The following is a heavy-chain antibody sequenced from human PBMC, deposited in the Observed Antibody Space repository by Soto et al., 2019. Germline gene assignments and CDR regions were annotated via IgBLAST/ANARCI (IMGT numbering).Heavy chain of an antibody. J-gene: IGHJ3*02. CDR3: ARDRYFYDSSGYYGEALAI. Sequence: AGGSLRVSCAASGYTFSSYAMHWVRQAPGKGLEWVAVISYDGSNKYYAASVKGRFTISRDNSKNTLYLQMNSLRAEDTAVYYCARDRYFYDSSGYYGEALAIWGKGTMVTVS. CDR2: ISYDGSNK. CDR1: GYTFSSYA. D-gene: IGHD3-22*01. V-gene: IGHV3-30-3*01.